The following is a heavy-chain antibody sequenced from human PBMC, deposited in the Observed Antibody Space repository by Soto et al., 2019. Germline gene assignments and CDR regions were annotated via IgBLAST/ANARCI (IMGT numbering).Heavy chain of an antibody. CDR1: GFTFSSYG. J-gene: IGHJ4*02. D-gene: IGHD3-16*01. CDR3: AKDRVESGLGEIDY. CDR2: ISYDGSRK. Sequence: QAGGSLRLSCAASGFTFSSYGMHWVRQAPGKGLEWMAVISYDGSRKYYVDSVKGRFTISRDNSKNTLYLQMNSLRVEDTAVYHCAKDRVESGLGEIDYWGQGTLVTVSS. V-gene: IGHV3-30*18.